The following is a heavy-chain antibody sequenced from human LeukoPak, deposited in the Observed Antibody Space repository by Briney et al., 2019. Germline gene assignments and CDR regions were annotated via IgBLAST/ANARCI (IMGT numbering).Heavy chain of an antibody. CDR3: ARDRAPIAVAGPYNWFDP. Sequence: GGSLRLSCAASGFAFSTFAMTWVRQAPGKGLEWVSAISGGGVSTYYADSVKGRFTISRDNAKNTLYLQMNSLRAEDTAVYYCARDRAPIAVAGPYNWFDPWGQGTLVTVSS. J-gene: IGHJ5*02. D-gene: IGHD6-19*01. CDR2: ISGGGVST. CDR1: GFAFSTFA. V-gene: IGHV3-23*01.